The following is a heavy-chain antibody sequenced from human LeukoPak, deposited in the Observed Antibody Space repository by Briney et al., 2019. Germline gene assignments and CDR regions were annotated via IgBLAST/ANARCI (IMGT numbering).Heavy chain of an antibody. V-gene: IGHV3-7*01. CDR3: ARDANYYAPLY. D-gene: IGHD4/OR15-4a*01. J-gene: IGHJ4*02. CDR2: IKKDGSEK. CDR1: GFTFSTYW. Sequence: GGSLRLSCAASGFTFSTYWMSWVRQAPGKGLEWVANIKKDGSEKYYVDSVKGRFTISRDNAKNSLYLQMSSLRAEDTAVYYCARDANYYAPLYWGQGTLVTVSS.